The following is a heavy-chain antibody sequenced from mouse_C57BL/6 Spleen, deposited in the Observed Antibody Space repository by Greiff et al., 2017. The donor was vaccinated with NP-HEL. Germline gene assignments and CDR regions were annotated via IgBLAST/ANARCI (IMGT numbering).Heavy chain of an antibody. V-gene: IGHV3-1*01. CDR2: ISYSGST. CDR1: GYSITSGYD. CDR3: ARGYDGYYVAAMDY. J-gene: IGHJ4*01. Sequence: DVQLQESGPGMVKPSQSLSLTCTVTGYSITSGYDWHWIRHFPGNKLEWMGYISYSGSTNYNPSLKSRISITHDTSKNHFFLKLNSVTTEDTATYYCARGYDGYYVAAMDYWGQGTSVTVSS. D-gene: IGHD2-3*01.